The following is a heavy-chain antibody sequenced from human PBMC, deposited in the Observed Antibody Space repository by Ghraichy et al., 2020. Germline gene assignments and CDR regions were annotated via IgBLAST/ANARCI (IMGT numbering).Heavy chain of an antibody. Sequence: GESLNISCKASGYTFTSYYMHWVRQAPGQGLEWMGIINPSGGSTSYAQKFQGRVTMTRDTSTSTVYMELSSLRSEDTAVYYCARDPGYDILTGYPYYMDVWGKGTTVTVSS. V-gene: IGHV1-46*01. CDR2: INPSGGST. D-gene: IGHD3-9*01. CDR3: ARDPGYDILTGYPYYMDV. CDR1: GYTFTSYY. J-gene: IGHJ6*03.